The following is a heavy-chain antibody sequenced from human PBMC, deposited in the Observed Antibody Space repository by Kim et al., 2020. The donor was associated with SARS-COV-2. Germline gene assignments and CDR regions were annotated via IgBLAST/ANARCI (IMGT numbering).Heavy chain of an antibody. CDR2: IFYGGDT. D-gene: IGHD3-3*02. CDR1: SDSFSAYY. Sequence: SETLSLTCTVSSDSFSAYYWSWIRHLPGKGLEWIGYIFYGGDTNYNPSLKSRVTISWDTSRNQFSVDLTSVTDADTAVYYGARSEGRASWHHFDYWGQGILVTVSS. J-gene: IGHJ4*02. V-gene: IGHV4-59*01. CDR3: ARSEGRASWHHFDY.